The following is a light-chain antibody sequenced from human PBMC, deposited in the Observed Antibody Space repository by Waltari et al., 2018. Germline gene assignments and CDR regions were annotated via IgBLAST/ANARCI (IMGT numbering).Light chain of an antibody. J-gene: IGLJ2*01. CDR3: GTWDSSLSAGV. CDR2: AND. Sequence: QSVLTQPPSVSAAPGQKVTISCSGSSFNIGNNYVSWYQQLPGTAPKLLIYANDKRPSGIPDRFPGSQSGTSATLGITGLQTGDEADYYCGTWDSSLSAGVFGGGTMLTVL. V-gene: IGLV1-51*01. CDR1: SFNIGNNY.